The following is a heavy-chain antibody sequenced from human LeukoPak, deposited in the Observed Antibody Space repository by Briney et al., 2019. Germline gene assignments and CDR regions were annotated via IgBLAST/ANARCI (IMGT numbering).Heavy chain of an antibody. CDR1: GYSFTSYW. Sequence: GESLKISCEGSGYSFTSYWIGWVRQMPGKGLEWVGIIYPGDSDTRYSPSFQGQVTISADKSISTAYLQWSSLKASDTAMYYCARLSSSSWYRGDYWGQGTLVTVSS. CDR2: IYPGDSDT. V-gene: IGHV5-51*01. J-gene: IGHJ4*02. D-gene: IGHD6-13*01. CDR3: ARLSSSSWYRGDY.